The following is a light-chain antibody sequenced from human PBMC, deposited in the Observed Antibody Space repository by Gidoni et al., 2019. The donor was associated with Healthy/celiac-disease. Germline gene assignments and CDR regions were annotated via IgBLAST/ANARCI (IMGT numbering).Light chain of an antibody. CDR3: QQSYSTPPA. V-gene: IGKV1-39*01. CDR1: QSISSY. J-gene: IGKJ3*01. Sequence: DIQMTQSPSSLSASVRDRVTITCRASQSISSYLNWYQQKPGKAPKILIYAASSLQSGVPSRFSGSGSWTDFTLTISSLQPEDFATYYCQQSYSTPPAFGPXTNVDIK. CDR2: AAS.